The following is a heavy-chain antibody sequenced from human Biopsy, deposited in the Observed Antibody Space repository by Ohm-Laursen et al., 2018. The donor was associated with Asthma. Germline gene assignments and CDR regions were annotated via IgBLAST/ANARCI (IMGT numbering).Heavy chain of an antibody. CDR2: FNPSGGST. D-gene: IGHD1/OR15-1a*01. CDR3: AGPSGTNPHYFDY. CDR1: GYSFTSDY. V-gene: IGHV1-46*01. J-gene: IGHJ4*02. Sequence: GSSVKVSCKASGYSFTSDYIHWVRQAPGQGLEWMGIFNPSGGSTSYAQKFQGRVTMTRDTSTSTVYMELSSLRSEDTAVYYCAGPSGTNPHYFDYWGQGTLVTVSS.